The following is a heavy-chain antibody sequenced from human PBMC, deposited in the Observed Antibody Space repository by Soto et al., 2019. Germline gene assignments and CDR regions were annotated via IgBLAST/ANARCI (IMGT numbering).Heavy chain of an antibody. CDR3: ARDDGGGYYYYYYGMDV. CDR2: ISSSSSTI. CDR1: GFTFSSYS. V-gene: IGHV3-48*02. J-gene: IGHJ6*02. D-gene: IGHD3-16*01. Sequence: GGSLRLSCAASGFTFSSYSMNWVRQAPGKGLEWVSYISSSSSTIYYADSVKGRFTISRDNAKNSLYLQMNSLRDEDTAVYYCARDDGGGYYYYYYGMDVWGQGTSVTVSS.